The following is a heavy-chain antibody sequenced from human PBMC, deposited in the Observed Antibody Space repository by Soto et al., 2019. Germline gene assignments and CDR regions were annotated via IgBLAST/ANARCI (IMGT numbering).Heavy chain of an antibody. V-gene: IGHV4-4*02. CDR3: ARPQMRYTNYFYGLDV. CDR2: IYHSGST. Sequence: SETLSLTCAVSGGSISSSNWWSWVRQPPGKGLEWIGEIYHSGSTNYNPSLKSRVTISVDKSKNQFSLKLSSVTAEDTAVYYCARPQMRYTNYFYGLDVWGQGTTGTVSS. CDR1: GGSISSSNW. D-gene: IGHD1-26*01. J-gene: IGHJ6*02.